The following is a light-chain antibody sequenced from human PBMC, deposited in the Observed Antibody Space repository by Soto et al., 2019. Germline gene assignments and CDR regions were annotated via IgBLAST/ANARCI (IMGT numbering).Light chain of an antibody. CDR3: QQRSNWPSIT. CDR2: DAS. V-gene: IGKV3-11*01. Sequence: EIVLTHSPATLSLSPGERATLSCRASQSVSSYLAWYQQKPGQAPRLLIYDASNRATGIPARFSGSGSGTDFTLTISSLEPEDFAVYYCQQRSNWPSITFGQGTRLEXK. CDR1: QSVSSY. J-gene: IGKJ5*01.